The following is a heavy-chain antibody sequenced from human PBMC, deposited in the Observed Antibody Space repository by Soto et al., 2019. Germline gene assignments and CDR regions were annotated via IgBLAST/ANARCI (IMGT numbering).Heavy chain of an antibody. CDR3: ARTADYADYASDY. D-gene: IGHD4-17*01. CDR1: GFTFSSYS. V-gene: IGHV3-21*01. CDR2: ISSSSSYI. Sequence: GGSLRLSCAASGFTFSSYSMNWVRQASGKGLEWVSSISSSSSYIYYADSVKGRFTISRDNAKNSLYLQMNSLRAEDTAVYYCARTADYADYASDYWGQGTLLTLSS. J-gene: IGHJ4*02.